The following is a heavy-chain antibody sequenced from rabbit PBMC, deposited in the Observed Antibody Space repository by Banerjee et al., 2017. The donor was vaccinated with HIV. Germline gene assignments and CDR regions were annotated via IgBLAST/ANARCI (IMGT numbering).Heavy chain of an antibody. CDR3: GRDIGRMTSL. Sequence: QEQLEESGGDLVKPEGSLTLTCTASGFSFSSSYWICWVRQAPRKGLEWIACIYTSSGSTYYASWAKGRFTISKTSSTTVTLQMTSLTAADTATYFCGRDIGRMTSLWGPGTLVTVS. D-gene: IGHD2-1*01. CDR1: GFSFSSSYW. CDR2: IYTSSGST. J-gene: IGHJ4*01. V-gene: IGHV1S45*01.